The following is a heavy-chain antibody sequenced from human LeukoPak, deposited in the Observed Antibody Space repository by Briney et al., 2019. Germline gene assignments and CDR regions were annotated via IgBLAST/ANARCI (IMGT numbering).Heavy chain of an antibody. D-gene: IGHD3/OR15-3a*01. V-gene: IGHV3-48*01. CDR2: ISSGSSTI. CDR1: GFTFSDYS. CDR3: ARVYRNEEGFWTPNNYMDV. J-gene: IGHJ6*03. Sequence: GGSLRLSCAGSGFTFSDYSMNWVRQAPGKGLEWVSYISSGSSTIDNADSVKGRFTISRDNAKNSLYLQMNSLRAEDTAVYYCARVYRNEEGFWTPNNYMDVWGKGTTVTVSS.